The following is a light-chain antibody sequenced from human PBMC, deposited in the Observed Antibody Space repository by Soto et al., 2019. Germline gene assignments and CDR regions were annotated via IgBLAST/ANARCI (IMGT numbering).Light chain of an antibody. CDR2: ESS. Sequence: IVLTDSPSSLPLSTHESVNFYCRASQSVSSSYLAWYQQKPGQDPRLLIYESSNRATGSAARLSGSGSGPDFTLTISSLEPEDFAVYYCQQRSNLPQPFGQVSKADI. CDR1: QSVSSSY. J-gene: IGKJ1*01. CDR3: QQRSNLPQP. V-gene: IGKV3D-20*02.